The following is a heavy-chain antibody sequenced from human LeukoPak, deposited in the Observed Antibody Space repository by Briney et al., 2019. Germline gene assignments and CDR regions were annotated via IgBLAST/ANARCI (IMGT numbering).Heavy chain of an antibody. CDR1: GYTFTGYY. V-gene: IGHV1-2*02. D-gene: IGHD2-2*01. J-gene: IGHJ3*02. CDR2: INPNSGGT. Sequence: ASVKVSCKASGYTFTGYYMHWVRQAPGQGLEWMGWINPNSGGTNYAQKFQGRVTMTRDTSISTAYMELSRLRSDDTAVYYCARDLAIYCSSTSCYSHAFDIWGQGTMVTVSS. CDR3: ARDLAIYCSSTSCYSHAFDI.